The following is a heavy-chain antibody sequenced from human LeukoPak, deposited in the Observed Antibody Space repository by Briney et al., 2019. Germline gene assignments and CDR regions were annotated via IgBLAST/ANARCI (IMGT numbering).Heavy chain of an antibody. J-gene: IGHJ4*02. Sequence: GRSLRLSCAASGFTFSSYGMQWVRQAPGKGLEWVAVISHDGTVQHYADSVKGCFTISRDNSDNTLYLQMNSLRDEDTAMYYCAKEGTAMASSYFDYWGQGTLITVSS. CDR3: AKEGTAMASSYFDY. CDR2: ISHDGTVQ. D-gene: IGHD5-18*01. CDR1: GFTFSSYG. V-gene: IGHV3-30*18.